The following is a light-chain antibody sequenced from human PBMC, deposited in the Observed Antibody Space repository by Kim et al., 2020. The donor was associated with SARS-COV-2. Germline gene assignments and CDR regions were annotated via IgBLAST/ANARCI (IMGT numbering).Light chain of an antibody. CDR1: ENLSASY. CDR3: QSYET. Sequence: EVVLTQSPGTLSLSPGDRATLSCRASENLSASYLAWYQQKPGQAPTLVIYGASIRAAGIPDRFSGSGSGADFTLTITRVEPEDFAVYYCQSYETFGQRTKLEI. J-gene: IGKJ2*01. V-gene: IGKV3-20*01. CDR2: GAS.